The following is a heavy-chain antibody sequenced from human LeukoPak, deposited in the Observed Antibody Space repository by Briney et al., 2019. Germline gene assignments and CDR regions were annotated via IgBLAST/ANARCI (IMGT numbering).Heavy chain of an antibody. Sequence: GGSLRLSCAASGFTFSSYSMNWVRQAPGKGLEWVSSISSSSISIYYADSVKGRFTISRDNSKNTLFLQMNSLRTEDTAVYYCAKESSVTVALDYWGQGTLVTVSS. CDR2: ISSSSISI. V-gene: IGHV3-21*01. CDR1: GFTFSSYS. CDR3: AKESSVTVALDY. J-gene: IGHJ4*02. D-gene: IGHD6-19*01.